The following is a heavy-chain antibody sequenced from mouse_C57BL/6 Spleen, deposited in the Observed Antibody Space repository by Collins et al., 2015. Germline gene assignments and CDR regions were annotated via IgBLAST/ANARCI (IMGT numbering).Heavy chain of an antibody. CDR1: GFSLSTSGMG. J-gene: IGHJ1*01. Sequence: QVTLKESGPGILQPSQTLSLTCSFSGFSLSTSGMGVSWIRQPSGKGLEWLAHIYWDDDKRYNPSLKSRLTISKDTSRNQVFLKITSVDTADTATYYCARRGGYYESFDVWGAGTTVTVSS. CDR2: IYWDDDK. CDR3: ARRGGYYESFDV. V-gene: IGHV8-12*01. D-gene: IGHD2-3*01.